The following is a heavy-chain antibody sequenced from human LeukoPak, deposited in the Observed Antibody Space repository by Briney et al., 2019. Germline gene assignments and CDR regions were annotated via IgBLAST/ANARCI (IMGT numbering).Heavy chain of an antibody. V-gene: IGHV4-30-2*01. CDR3: AREIEQLGFDP. J-gene: IGHJ5*02. CDR1: GGSISSGGYY. Sequence: SETLSLTCTVSGGSISSGGYYWSWIRQPPGKGLEWIGYIYHSGSTYYNPSLKSRVTISVDRSKNQFSLKLSSVTAADTAVYCCAREIEQLGFDPWGQGTLVTVSS. D-gene: IGHD6-6*01. CDR2: IYHSGST.